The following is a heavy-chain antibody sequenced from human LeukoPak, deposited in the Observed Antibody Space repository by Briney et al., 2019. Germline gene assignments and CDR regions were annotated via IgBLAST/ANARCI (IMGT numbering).Heavy chain of an antibody. V-gene: IGHV3-23*01. Sequence: PGGTLRLSCAASGFTFSSYGMSWVRQAPGKGLEWVSAISGSGGSTYYADSVKGRFTISRDNSKNSLYLQMNSLRAEDTAVCYCAKDVDPYYWGQGNLVTVSS. J-gene: IGHJ4*02. D-gene: IGHD2-21*01. CDR3: AKDVDPYY. CDR2: ISGSGGST. CDR1: GFTFSSYG.